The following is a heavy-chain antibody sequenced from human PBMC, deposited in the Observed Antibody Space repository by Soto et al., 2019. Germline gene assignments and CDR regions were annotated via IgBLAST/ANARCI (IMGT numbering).Heavy chain of an antibody. D-gene: IGHD3-10*01. J-gene: IGHJ4*02. CDR2: ISHWGKT. V-gene: IGHV1-18*01. CDR3: ARDLDGSGSYYTDY. CDR1: GYTFSNFG. Sequence: QVQLVQSGAEVKKPGASVKVSCKAAGYTFSNFGISWVRQAPGQGLEWMGWISHWGKTNYAQKLQGRVTMTTNTSASTAYMELRSLTSDDTAMYFCARDLDGSGSYYTDYWGQGTLVTVSS.